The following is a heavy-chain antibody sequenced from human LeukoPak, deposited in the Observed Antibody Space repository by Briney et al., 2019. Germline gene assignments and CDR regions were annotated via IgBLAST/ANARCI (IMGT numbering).Heavy chain of an antibody. CDR3: ARHGTYIWPYSSGWYGMDV. Sequence: SETLSLTCTVSGGSISSGDYYWSWIRQPPGKGLEWIGYIYYSGSTNYNPSLKSRVTISVDTSKNQFSLKLSSVTAADTAVYYCARHGTYIWPYSSGWYGMDVWGQGTTVTVSS. V-gene: IGHV4-61*08. CDR2: IYYSGST. D-gene: IGHD6-19*01. CDR1: GGSISSGDYY. J-gene: IGHJ6*02.